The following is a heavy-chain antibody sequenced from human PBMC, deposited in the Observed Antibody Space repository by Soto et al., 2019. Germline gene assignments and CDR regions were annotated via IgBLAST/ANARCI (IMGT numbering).Heavy chain of an antibody. V-gene: IGHV1-69*12. CDR2: IIPIFGTA. D-gene: IGHD2-21*02. CDR3: ASHCGGDCYSRSPPYYYYGMDV. CDR1: GGTFSSYA. Sequence: QVQLVQSGAEVKKPGSSVKVSCKASGGTFSSYAISWVRQAPGQGLEWMGGIIPIFGTADYAQKLQGRVTITADETTSTAYMELSSLRSEYTAVYYCASHCGGDCYSRSPPYYYYGMDVWGQGTTVTVSS. J-gene: IGHJ6*02.